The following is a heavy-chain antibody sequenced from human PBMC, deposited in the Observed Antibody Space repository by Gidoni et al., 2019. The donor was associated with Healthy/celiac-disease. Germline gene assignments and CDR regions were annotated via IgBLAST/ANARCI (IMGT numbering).Heavy chain of an antibody. V-gene: IGHV7-4-1*02. Sequence: QVQLVQSGSELKKPGASVKVSCKASGYTFTSYAMNWVRQAPGQGLEWMGWINTNTGNPTYAQGFTGRFVFSLDTSVSTAYLQISSLKAEDTAVYYCAARLRGYSGYETGLKRLGGMDVWGQGTTVTVSS. CDR3: AARLRGYSGYETGLKRLGGMDV. CDR1: GYTFTSYA. D-gene: IGHD5-12*01. CDR2: INTNTGNP. J-gene: IGHJ6*02.